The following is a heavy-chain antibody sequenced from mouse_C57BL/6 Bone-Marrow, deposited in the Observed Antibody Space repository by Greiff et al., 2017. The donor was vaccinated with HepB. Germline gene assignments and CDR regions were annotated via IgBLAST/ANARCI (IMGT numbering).Heavy chain of an antibody. V-gene: IGHV1-50*01. Sequence: QVHVKQPGAELVKPGASVKLSCKASGYTFTSYWMQWVKQRPGQGLEWIGEIDPSDSYTNYNQKFKGKATLTVDTSSSTAYMQLSSLSSEDSAVYYCARDGSSYPYYFDYWGQGTTLTVSS. D-gene: IGHD1-1*01. CDR1: GYTFTSYW. J-gene: IGHJ2*01. CDR3: ARDGSSYPYYFDY. CDR2: IDPSDSYT.